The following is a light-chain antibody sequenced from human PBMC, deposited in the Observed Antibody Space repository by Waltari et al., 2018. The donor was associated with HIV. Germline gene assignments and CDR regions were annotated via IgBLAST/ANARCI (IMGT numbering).Light chain of an antibody. Sequence: QSALTQPASVSGSPGQSITISCTGTSSDIGSYDSISWYQQHPGKAPNLIIYEITNRPSGVSHRFSGSKSGNTASLTVTGLRAEDEAVYFCSAYAGSNGVGVFGGGTKLTVL. CDR1: SSDIGSYDS. CDR2: EIT. J-gene: IGLJ3*02. V-gene: IGLV2-14*01. CDR3: SAYAGSNGVGV.